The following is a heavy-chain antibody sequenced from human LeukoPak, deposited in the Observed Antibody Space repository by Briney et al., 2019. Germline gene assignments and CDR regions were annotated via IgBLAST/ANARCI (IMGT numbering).Heavy chain of an antibody. CDR1: GFSFNGFE. D-gene: IGHD2-15*01. Sequence: PGGSLRLSCAASGFSFNGFEMNWVRQGPGKGLEWVSLISSSGSDMFYADSVRGRFTVSRGNGKNALFLQMTSLRVEDTGVYYCARERPLVGALDLWGQGTVVTVSS. CDR3: ARERPLVGALDL. V-gene: IGHV3-48*03. CDR2: ISSSGSDM. J-gene: IGHJ5*02.